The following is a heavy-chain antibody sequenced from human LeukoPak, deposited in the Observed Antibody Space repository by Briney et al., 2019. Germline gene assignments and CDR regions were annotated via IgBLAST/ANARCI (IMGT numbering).Heavy chain of an antibody. D-gene: IGHD6-19*01. CDR2: INTSDGRT. CDR3: ARPIAVAGTVYFHY. Sequence: ASVKVSCKASGYTFTSYYMHWVRQAPGQGLEWMGIINTSDGRTSYAQKFQGRVTMTRDTSTSTVYMELSSLRSEDTAVYYCARPIAVAGTVYFHYWGQGTLVTVSS. V-gene: IGHV1-46*01. J-gene: IGHJ1*01. CDR1: GYTFTSYY.